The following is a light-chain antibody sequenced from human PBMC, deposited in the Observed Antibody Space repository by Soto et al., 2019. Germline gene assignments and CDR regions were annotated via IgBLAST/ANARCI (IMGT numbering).Light chain of an antibody. J-gene: IGKJ1*01. Sequence: DIQMTQSPSSLSAFVGDRVTITCRTSQPISDYLNWYQQKPGKAPSLLIYTASTLQTGVPSRFSGSGSGTDFTLTISGLQPEDSATYYCQESRSALWGTCGQGTKVDIK. CDR1: QPISDY. CDR2: TAS. CDR3: QESRSALWGT. V-gene: IGKV1-39*01.